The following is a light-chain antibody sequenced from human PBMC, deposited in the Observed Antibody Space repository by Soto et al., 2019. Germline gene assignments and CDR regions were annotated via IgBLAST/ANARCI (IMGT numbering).Light chain of an antibody. V-gene: IGLV2-11*01. Sequence: QSALTQPRSVSGSPGQSVTISCXGTSSDVGGYNYVSWYQQHPGKAPKLMIYDVSKRPSGVPDRFSGSKSGNTASLTISGLQAEDEADYYCCSYAGSCVVFGGGTKLTVL. CDR1: SSDVGGYNY. CDR3: CSYAGSCVV. CDR2: DVS. J-gene: IGLJ2*01.